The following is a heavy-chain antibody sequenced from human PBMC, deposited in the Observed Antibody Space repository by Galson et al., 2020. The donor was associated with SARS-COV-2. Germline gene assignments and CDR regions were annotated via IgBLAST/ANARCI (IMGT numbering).Heavy chain of an antibody. CDR2: ISHTGGT. J-gene: IGHJ4*02. D-gene: IGHD3-10*01. CDR3: ARLYMY. Sequence: SETLSLTCVVSGYSISSGYFWAWIRQPPGKGLEWIGPISHTGGTSYNPSLVSRVTISADTSKNQFSLKLTYVTAADTAVYYCARLYMYWGQGTLVTVSS. V-gene: IGHV4-38-2*01. CDR1: GYSISSGYF.